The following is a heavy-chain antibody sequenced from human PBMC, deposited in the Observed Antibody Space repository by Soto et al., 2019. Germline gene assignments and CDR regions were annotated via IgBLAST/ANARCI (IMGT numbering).Heavy chain of an antibody. CDR3: AKDIGSSSCYWSATLDY. CDR1: GFTFSSYG. J-gene: IGHJ4*02. V-gene: IGHV3-30*18. CDR2: VSDDGSNK. D-gene: IGHD6-13*01. Sequence: QVQLVESGGGVVQPGRSLRLSCAASGFTFSSYGMQWVRQAPGKGLEWVAVVSDDGSNKYYADSVKGRFTISRAKSKSTLYLQMNSLRAEDTAVYYCAKDIGSSSCYWSATLDYWGQGALVNVSS.